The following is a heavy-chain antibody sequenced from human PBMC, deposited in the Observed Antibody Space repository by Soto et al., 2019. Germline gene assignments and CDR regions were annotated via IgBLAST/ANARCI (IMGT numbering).Heavy chain of an antibody. J-gene: IGHJ5*02. D-gene: IGHD3-22*01. CDR2: INHSGST. CDR1: GGSFSGYY. Sequence: SETLSLTCAVCGGSFSGYYWNWIRQPPGKGLEWIGEINHSGSTNYNPSLKSRVTISVDTSKNQFSLKLSSVTAADTAVYYCAVADSSPKHNWFDPWGQGTLVTVSS. CDR3: AVADSSPKHNWFDP. V-gene: IGHV4-34*01.